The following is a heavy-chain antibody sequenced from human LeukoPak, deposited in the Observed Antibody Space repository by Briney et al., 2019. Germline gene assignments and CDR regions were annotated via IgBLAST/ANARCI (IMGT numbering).Heavy chain of an antibody. CDR1: GFTFSDHA. V-gene: IGHV3-49*04. CDR2: IRSKAYGGTT. Sequence: PGGSLRLSCSASGFTFSDHAMSWVRQAPGKGLEWVGFIRSKAYGGTTEYAASVKGRFTITRDDLTSIAYLQMRSLRTEDTAMYFCTRGPIQLWLYPGIDVWGQGTTVIVSS. CDR3: TRGPIQLWLYPGIDV. D-gene: IGHD5-18*01. J-gene: IGHJ6*02.